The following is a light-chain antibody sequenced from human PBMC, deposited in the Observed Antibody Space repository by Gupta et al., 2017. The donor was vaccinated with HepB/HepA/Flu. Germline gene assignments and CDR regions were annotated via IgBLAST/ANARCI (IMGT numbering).Light chain of an antibody. Sequence: DLVMTQSPDSLTVSLGERATINCKSSQNLLFSSNNKNYLAWYQQKPGQPPKLLISWASTRESGVPDRFSGSGSGTDFTLTISSLQAEDVAVYYCQQEDSVLWTVGQGTKVEIK. CDR3: QQEDSVLWT. J-gene: IGKJ1*01. V-gene: IGKV4-1*01. CDR1: QNLLFSSNNKNY. CDR2: WAS.